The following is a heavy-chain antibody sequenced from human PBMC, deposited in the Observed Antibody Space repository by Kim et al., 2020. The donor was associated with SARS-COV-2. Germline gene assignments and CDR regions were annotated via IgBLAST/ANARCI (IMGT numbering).Heavy chain of an antibody. D-gene: IGHD1-7*01. CDR1: GFTFSSYG. Sequence: GGSLRLSCAASGFTFSSYGMHWVRQAPGKGLEWVAVISYDGSNKYYADSVKGRFTISRDNSKNTLYLQMNSLRAEDTAVYYCAKDRRVELHGAHDYWGQGTLVTVSS. CDR2: ISYDGSNK. J-gene: IGHJ4*02. V-gene: IGHV3-30*18. CDR3: AKDRRVELHGAHDY.